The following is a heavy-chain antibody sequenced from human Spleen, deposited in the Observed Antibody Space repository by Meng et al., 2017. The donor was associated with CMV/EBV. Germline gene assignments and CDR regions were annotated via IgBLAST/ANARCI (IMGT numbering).Heavy chain of an antibody. D-gene: IGHD5/OR15-5a*01. V-gene: IGHV3-21*06. CDR3: AGLSGVYAHH. CDR1: GFTFSTYA. J-gene: IGHJ4*02. Sequence: GGSLRLSCAVSGFTFSTYALNWVRQAPGKGLEWVSTISSSSTYIYYADSVRGRFTVSRDNAKNSLYLQMNRLRAKDTAVYFCAGLSGVYAHHWGQGTLVTVSS. CDR2: ISSSSTYI.